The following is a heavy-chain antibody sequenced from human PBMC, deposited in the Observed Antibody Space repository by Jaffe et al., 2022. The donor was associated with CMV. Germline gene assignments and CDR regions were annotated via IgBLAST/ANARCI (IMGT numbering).Heavy chain of an antibody. Sequence: EVQLLESGGGLVQPGGSLRLSCAASGFTFSSYAMSWVRQAPGKGLEWVSAISGSGGSTYYADSVKGRFTISRDNSKNTLYLQMNSLRAEDTAVYYCAKDPPPYYDSSGYLHRPWYFDLWGRGTLVTVSS. D-gene: IGHD3-22*01. CDR1: GFTFSSYA. J-gene: IGHJ2*01. CDR3: AKDPPPYYDSSGYLHRPWYFDL. V-gene: IGHV3-23*01. CDR2: ISGSGGST.